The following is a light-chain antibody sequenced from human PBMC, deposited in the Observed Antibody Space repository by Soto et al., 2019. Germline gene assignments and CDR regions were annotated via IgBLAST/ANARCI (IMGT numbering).Light chain of an antibody. CDR3: QQANSFPLT. J-gene: IGKJ4*01. CDR2: DAS. V-gene: IGKV1-12*01. CDR1: QGIRSW. Sequence: DIQMTQSPSSVSAFVGDRVTITCRASQGIRSWLAWYQQKPGKAPKLLIYDASTLQSGVPSRFSGSGSGTEFTLNIHSLQPEDFANYYCQQANSFPLTFGGGTKVEMK.